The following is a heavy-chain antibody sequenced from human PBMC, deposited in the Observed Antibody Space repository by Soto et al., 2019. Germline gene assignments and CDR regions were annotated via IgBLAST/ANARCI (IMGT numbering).Heavy chain of an antibody. V-gene: IGHV1-18*01. D-gene: IGHD2-2*01. CDR1: GYTFTSYG. Sequence: ASVKVSCKASGYTFTSYGISWVRQAPGQGLEWMGWISAYNGTTNYAQKLQGRVTMTTDTSTSTAYMELRSLRSDDTAVYYCARLLVPADANYYYYMDVWGKGTTVTVSS. CDR2: ISAYNGTT. J-gene: IGHJ6*03. CDR3: ARLLVPADANYYYYMDV.